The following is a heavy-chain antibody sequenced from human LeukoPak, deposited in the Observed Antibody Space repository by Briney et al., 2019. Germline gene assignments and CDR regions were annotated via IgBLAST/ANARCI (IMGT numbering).Heavy chain of an antibody. CDR1: GGSIGRYY. V-gene: IGHV4-59*01. CDR2: IYYNGST. J-gene: IGHJ4*02. Sequence: SETLSLTCTVSGGSIGRYYWSWLRQPPGKGLEWVGYIYYNGSTNYNPSLKIRVTISVDTSETQFSLKLSSVTAADTAVYYCARENDYVLGSYRRYFDYWGQGSLVTVSS. D-gene: IGHD3-16*02. CDR3: ARENDYVLGSYRRYFDY.